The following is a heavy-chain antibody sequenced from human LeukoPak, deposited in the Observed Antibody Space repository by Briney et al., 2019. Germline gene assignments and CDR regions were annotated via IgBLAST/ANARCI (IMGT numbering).Heavy chain of an antibody. D-gene: IGHD4/OR15-4a*01. CDR3: ARFRAGAGDF. Sequence: GGSLRLSCAASGFTFRHYWMHWVRQVPGKGLVWVSRINPDGTTINYADSVRGRFAISRDNAKNTLHLEMNGLRADDTAVYYRARFRAGAGDFWGQGTLVSVSS. CDR2: INPDGTTI. J-gene: IGHJ4*02. V-gene: IGHV3-74*01. CDR1: GFTFRHYW.